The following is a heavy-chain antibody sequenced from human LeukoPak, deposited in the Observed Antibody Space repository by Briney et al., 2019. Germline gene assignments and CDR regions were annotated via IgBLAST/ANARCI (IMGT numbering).Heavy chain of an antibody. J-gene: IGHJ6*03. V-gene: IGHV1-46*01. Sequence: ASVKVSCKASGYTFTSYYMHWVRQAPGQGLEWMGIINPSGGSTSYAQKFQGRVTMTRDTSTSTVYMELSSLRSEDTAVYYCARRGSGWFGEYPYYYCYMDVWGKGTTVTVSS. CDR2: INPSGGST. CDR3: ARRGSGWFGEYPYYYCYMDV. D-gene: IGHD3-10*01. CDR1: GYTFTSYY.